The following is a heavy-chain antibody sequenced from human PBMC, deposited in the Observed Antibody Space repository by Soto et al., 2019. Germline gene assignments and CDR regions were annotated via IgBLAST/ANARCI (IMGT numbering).Heavy chain of an antibody. CDR1: GFTVSRNF. CDR3: ARVYGDYGGFFEY. V-gene: IGHV3-53*04. D-gene: IGHD4-17*01. CDR2: IYSGGYT. J-gene: IGHJ4*02. Sequence: GGSLRLSCAASGFTVSRNFMSWVRQAPGKGLEWVSVIYSGGYTHYADSVKGRFTISRHNIKNTLYLQMNSLRAEDTAVYYCARVYGDYGGFFEYWGQGTQVTVSS.